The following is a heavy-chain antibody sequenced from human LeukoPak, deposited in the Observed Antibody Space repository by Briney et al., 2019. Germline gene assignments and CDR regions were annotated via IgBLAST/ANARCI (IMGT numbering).Heavy chain of an antibody. V-gene: IGHV4-59*08. CDR2: IKYNEKT. CDR1: GASITDYY. CDR3: AKHLTGGSYPMDF. Sequence: SETLSLTCTVSGASITDYYWTWIRQPPRKTLEYIAYIKYNEKTYYNPSLNGRVTLSVDTFRNQFSLRLTSVTAADTAVYYCAKHLTGGSYPMDFWGQGALVTVSS. D-gene: IGHD3-16*01. J-gene: IGHJ4*02.